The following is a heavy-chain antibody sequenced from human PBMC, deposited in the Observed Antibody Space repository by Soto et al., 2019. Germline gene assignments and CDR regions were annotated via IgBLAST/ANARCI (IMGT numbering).Heavy chain of an antibody. CDR3: ARERGDYYDSSGYYPYFDY. Sequence: SETLSLTCTVSCGSISSYYWSWIRQPPGKGLEWIGYIYYSGSTNYNPSLKSRVTISVDTSKNQFSLKLSSVTAADTAVYYCARERGDYYDSSGYYPYFDYWGQGTLVTVSS. J-gene: IGHJ4*02. D-gene: IGHD3-22*01. V-gene: IGHV4-59*01. CDR1: CGSISSYY. CDR2: IYYSGST.